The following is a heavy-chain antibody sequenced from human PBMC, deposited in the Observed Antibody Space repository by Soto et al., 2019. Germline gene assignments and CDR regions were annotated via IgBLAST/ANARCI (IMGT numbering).Heavy chain of an antibody. CDR3: ARVGGLAARTFDY. Sequence: ERLSLTGTVDGGAISDFSWSWIRQPPGKGLEWIGYIYYSGSTNYNPSLKSRVTISVDTSKNQFSLNLRSMSPADTAVYYCARVGGLAARTFDYWGPGTLVTLYS. V-gene: IGHV4-59*01. J-gene: IGHJ4*02. CDR1: GGAISDFS. CDR2: IYYSGST. D-gene: IGHD6-6*01.